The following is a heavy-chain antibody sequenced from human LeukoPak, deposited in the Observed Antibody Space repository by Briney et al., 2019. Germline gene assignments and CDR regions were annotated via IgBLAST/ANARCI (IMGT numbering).Heavy chain of an antibody. D-gene: IGHD3-10*01. CDR3: ARQFDSYFYYYLDV. Sequence: SETLSLTCAVSGHPINSAYYWVWIRQPPGKGLEWIGSLYHPDSTYYNPSLESRVTMSVDTSRNQFSLKLSFVTAADTAVYYWARQFDSYFYYYLDVWGTGTTVTVSS. V-gene: IGHV4-38-2*01. J-gene: IGHJ6*03. CDR1: GHPINSAYY. CDR2: LYHPDST.